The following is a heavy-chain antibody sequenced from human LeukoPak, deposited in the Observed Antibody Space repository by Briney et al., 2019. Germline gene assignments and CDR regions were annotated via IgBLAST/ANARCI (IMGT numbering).Heavy chain of an antibody. Sequence: ASVEVSCKASGYTFTSYGISWVRQAPGQGLEWMGWISAYNGNTNYAQKLQGRVTMTTDTSTSTAYMELRSLRSDDTAVYYCARSTTRVGATTFYFDYWGQGTLVTVSS. J-gene: IGHJ4*02. V-gene: IGHV1-18*01. D-gene: IGHD1-26*01. CDR3: ARSTTRVGATTFYFDY. CDR1: GYTFTSYG. CDR2: ISAYNGNT.